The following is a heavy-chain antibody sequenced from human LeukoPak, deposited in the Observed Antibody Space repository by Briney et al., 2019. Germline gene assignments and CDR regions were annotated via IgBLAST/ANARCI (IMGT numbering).Heavy chain of an antibody. CDR2: INHSGST. CDR3: ARGQAVAGIFYY. J-gene: IGHJ4*02. CDR1: GGSFSGYY. D-gene: IGHD6-19*01. Sequence: PSETLSLTCAVYGGSFSGYYWSWIRQPPGKGLEWIGEINHSGSTNYNPSLKSRVTISVDTSKNQLSLKLSSVTAADTAVYYCARGQAVAGIFYYWGQGTLVTVSS. V-gene: IGHV4-34*01.